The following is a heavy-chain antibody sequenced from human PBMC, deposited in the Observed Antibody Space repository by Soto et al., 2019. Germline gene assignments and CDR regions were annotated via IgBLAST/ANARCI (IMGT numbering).Heavy chain of an antibody. CDR1: GFTVSSNY. J-gene: IGHJ3*02. Sequence: EVQLVESGGGLVQPGGSRRLSCAASGFTVSSNYMSWVRQAPGKGLEWVSVIFTGGSTYYADSVKGRFTISRHSSKNTVYLQMNSLRAEDTAVYYCARDRYSSGWLDAFDIWGQGTMVTVSS. CDR2: IFTGGST. CDR3: ARDRYSSGWLDAFDI. D-gene: IGHD6-19*01. V-gene: IGHV3-53*04.